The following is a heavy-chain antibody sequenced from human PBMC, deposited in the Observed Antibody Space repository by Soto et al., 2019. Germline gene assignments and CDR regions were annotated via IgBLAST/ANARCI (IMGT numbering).Heavy chain of an antibody. V-gene: IGHV3-23*01. CDR1: GFTFSSYA. CDR2: ISGSGGST. D-gene: IGHD3-16*01. Sequence: GGSLRLSCAASGFTFSSYAMSWVRQAPGKGLEWVSAISGSGGSTYYADSVKGRFTIYRDNCNKTLYLQMNSLRAEDTAVYYCAKAGENFEYYFDYWGQGTLVTFSS. CDR3: AKAGENFEYYFDY. J-gene: IGHJ4*02.